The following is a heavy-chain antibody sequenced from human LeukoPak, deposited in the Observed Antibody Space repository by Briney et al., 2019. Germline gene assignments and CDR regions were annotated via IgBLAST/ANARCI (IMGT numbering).Heavy chain of an antibody. D-gene: IGHD6-13*01. V-gene: IGHV1-18*01. Sequence: PGASVKVSCKASGYTFTSYGISWVRQAPGQGLEWMGWISAYNGNTNYAQKLQGRVTMTTDTSTSTAYMELRSLRSDDTAVYYCARDRLKLKYSSSWPTRAFDIWGQGTMVTVSS. CDR3: ARDRLKLKYSSSWPTRAFDI. J-gene: IGHJ3*02. CDR2: ISAYNGNT. CDR1: GYTFTSYG.